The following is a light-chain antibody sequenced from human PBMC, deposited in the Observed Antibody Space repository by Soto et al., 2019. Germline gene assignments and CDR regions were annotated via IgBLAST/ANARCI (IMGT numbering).Light chain of an antibody. CDR3: SSYTTSSTLRV. CDR1: SSDVGGYNY. CDR2: DVS. V-gene: IGLV2-14*01. Sequence: QSALTQPASVSGSPGQSITISCTGTSSDVGGYNYVSWYQQHPGKAPKLMIYDVSNRPSGVSNRFSGSKSGNTASLTISGLHPEDDADYYCSSYTTSSTLRVFGAGTKLTVL. J-gene: IGLJ3*02.